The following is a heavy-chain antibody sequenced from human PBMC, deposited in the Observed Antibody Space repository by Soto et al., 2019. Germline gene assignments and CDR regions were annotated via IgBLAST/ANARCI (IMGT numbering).Heavy chain of an antibody. CDR2: INGDGTSK. CDR3: VRDFDWYFDV. V-gene: IGHV3-74*01. CDR1: GFTFSNFW. J-gene: IGHJ2*01. Sequence: EVQLAESGGGSIQPGESLRLSCVISGFTFSNFWMHWVRQIPGKGLVWVARINGDGTSKKYGDSVKGRFTISRDNVKNTLFIQMNSLRVDDTAIYYCVRDFDWYFDVWGRGTLVTVSS.